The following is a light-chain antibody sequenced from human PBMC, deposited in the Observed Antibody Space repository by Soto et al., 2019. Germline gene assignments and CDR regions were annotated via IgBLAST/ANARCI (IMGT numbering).Light chain of an antibody. Sequence: QSALTQPACVSGSPGQSITISCTGTSSDVGGYNYVSWFQQHPGKAPKLMIYEVSNRPSGVSNRFSGSRSGNTASLTISGLQSEDEAEYYCNSYTNNNTFVFGTGTKLTVL. CDR3: NSYTNNNTFV. V-gene: IGLV2-14*01. J-gene: IGLJ1*01. CDR1: SSDVGGYNY. CDR2: EVS.